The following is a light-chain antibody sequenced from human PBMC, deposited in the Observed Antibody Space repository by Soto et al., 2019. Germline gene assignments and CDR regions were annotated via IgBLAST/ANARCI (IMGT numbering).Light chain of an antibody. CDR1: SSDVGGYNY. Sequence: QSVLTQPPSASGSPGQSVAISCTGTSSDVGGYNYVSWYQQHPGKAPKLMIYEVNKRPSGVPDRFSGSKSGNTASLTVSGLHAEDEADYYCSSYAGSSNVFGTGTQLTVL. CDR2: EVN. CDR3: SSYAGSSNV. V-gene: IGLV2-8*01. J-gene: IGLJ1*01.